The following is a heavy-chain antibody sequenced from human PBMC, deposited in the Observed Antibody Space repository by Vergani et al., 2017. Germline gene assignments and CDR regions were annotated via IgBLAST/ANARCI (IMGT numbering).Heavy chain of an antibody. Sequence: QVQLVQSGAEVKKPGSSVKVSCKAPGGTFSSYAISWVRQAPGQGLEWMGWINPNSGGTNYAQKFQGRVTMTRDTSISTAYMELSRLRSDDTAVYYCARDGREMATIGYGGQGTLVTVSS. J-gene: IGHJ4*02. CDR3: ARDGREMATIGY. CDR2: INPNSGGT. D-gene: IGHD5-24*01. V-gene: IGHV1-2*02. CDR1: GGTFSSYA.